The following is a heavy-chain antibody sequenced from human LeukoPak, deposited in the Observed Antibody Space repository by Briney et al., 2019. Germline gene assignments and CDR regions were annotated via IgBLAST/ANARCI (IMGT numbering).Heavy chain of an antibody. CDR2: IYYSGST. Sequence: SETLSLTCTVSGGSISSSSYYWGWIRQPPGEGLEWIGSIYYSGSTYYNPSLKSRVTISVDTSKNHFSLKLRSVTAADTAVYYCAKHGGLLSWFDPWGQGTQVTVSS. J-gene: IGHJ5*02. D-gene: IGHD3-3*01. CDR1: GGSISSSSYY. CDR3: AKHGGLLSWFDP. V-gene: IGHV4-39*01.